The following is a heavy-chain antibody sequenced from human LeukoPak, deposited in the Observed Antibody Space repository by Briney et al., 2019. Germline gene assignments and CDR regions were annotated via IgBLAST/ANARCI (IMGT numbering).Heavy chain of an antibody. V-gene: IGHV3-30*03. Sequence: GGSLRLSCVASGFTFSRFAMHWVRQAPGKGREWVAVISHDGSKEYYVDSVRGRFTISRDNSANTLYLQMNSLRGEDSAKYDCARPLSWIPFFYYGMDVWGKGTTITVSS. CDR2: ISHDGSKE. CDR1: GFTFSRFA. CDR3: ARPLSWIPFFYYGMDV. J-gene: IGHJ6*04. D-gene: IGHD5-18*01.